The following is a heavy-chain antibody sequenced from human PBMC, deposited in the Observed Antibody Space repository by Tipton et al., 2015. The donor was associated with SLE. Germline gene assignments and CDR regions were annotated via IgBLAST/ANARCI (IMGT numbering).Heavy chain of an antibody. Sequence: TLSLTCNVSGDSISPYYWSWIRQPPGKGLEWIAYVYYSGITKYNPSLKSRVTISLDTSKKQFSLTVTSVTAADTAVYYCARANTIFGGGMDVWGQGTMVTVSS. CDR3: ARANTIFGGGMDV. J-gene: IGHJ6*02. CDR2: VYYSGIT. V-gene: IGHV4-59*01. CDR1: GDSISPYY. D-gene: IGHD3-3*01.